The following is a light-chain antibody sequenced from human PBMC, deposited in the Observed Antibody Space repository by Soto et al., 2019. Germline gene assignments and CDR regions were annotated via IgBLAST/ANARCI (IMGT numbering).Light chain of an antibody. CDR2: GAS. Sequence: EIVMTQSPATLSVSPGDTATLSCRASQSVSNTYLAWYQQKPGQAPRLLIYGASNRAAGIPARFSGSGSGTDFTLTISSLEPEDFAIYYCQQRQYWPPITFGQGTRLEIK. CDR1: QSVSNTY. V-gene: IGKV3-11*01. J-gene: IGKJ5*01. CDR3: QQRQYWPPIT.